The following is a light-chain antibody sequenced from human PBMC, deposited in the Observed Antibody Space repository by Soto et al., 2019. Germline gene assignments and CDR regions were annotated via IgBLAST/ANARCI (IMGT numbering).Light chain of an antibody. CDR2: DAS. V-gene: IGKV3-11*01. J-gene: IGKJ1*01. CDR1: QSVSNY. Sequence: EIVLTQSPASLSLSPGERATLSCRASQSVSNYLAWYQQKPGQAPRLLIYDASNRATGIPARFSGSGSGTDFTLTISGLEPEDFEVYYCQQRSNWPWTFGQGTKVEIK. CDR3: QQRSNWPWT.